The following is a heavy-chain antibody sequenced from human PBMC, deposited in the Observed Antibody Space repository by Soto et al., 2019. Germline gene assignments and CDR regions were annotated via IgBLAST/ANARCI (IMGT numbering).Heavy chain of an antibody. CDR2: IKQDGSEK. D-gene: IGHD6-19*01. V-gene: IGHV3-7*01. CDR1: GFTFSSYW. Sequence: EVQLVESGGGLVQPGGSLRLSCAASGFTFSSYWMSWVRQAPGKGLEWVANIKQDGSEKYYVDSVKGRFTISRDNAKNSVYLQMSSLRAEDTAVYYCAREGGWYYFDYWGQGTLVTVSS. J-gene: IGHJ4*02. CDR3: AREGGWYYFDY.